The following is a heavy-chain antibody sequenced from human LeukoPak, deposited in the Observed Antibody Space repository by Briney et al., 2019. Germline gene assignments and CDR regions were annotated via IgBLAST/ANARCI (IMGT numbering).Heavy chain of an antibody. J-gene: IGHJ4*02. Sequence: GGSLRLSCAASGFTFSSYGMHWVRQAPGKGLEWVAVIWYDGSNKYYADSVKGRFTISRDNSKNTLYLQMNSLRAEDTAVYYCARDGQTLYYYDSSEPYYFDYWGQGTLVTVSS. V-gene: IGHV3-33*01. CDR2: IWYDGSNK. CDR3: ARDGQTLYYYDSSEPYYFDY. CDR1: GFTFSSYG. D-gene: IGHD3-22*01.